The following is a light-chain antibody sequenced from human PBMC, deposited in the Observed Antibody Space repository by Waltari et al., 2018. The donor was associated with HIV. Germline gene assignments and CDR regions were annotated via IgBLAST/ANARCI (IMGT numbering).Light chain of an antibody. Sequence: DIVVTQSPDSLAVSLGEGAIINCWSSQSLLYSHNNKQSLAWYQQKPGQPPKLLFSWASTRESGVPDRFSASGSGTDFTLTISSLQAEDVAVYYCQQYGSTPRTFGQGTRLEIK. V-gene: IGKV4-1*01. CDR1: QSLLYSHNNKQS. CDR2: WAS. CDR3: QQYGSTPRT. J-gene: IGKJ2*01.